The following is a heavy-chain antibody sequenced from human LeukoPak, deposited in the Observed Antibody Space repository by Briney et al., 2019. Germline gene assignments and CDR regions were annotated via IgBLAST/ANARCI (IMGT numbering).Heavy chain of an antibody. V-gene: IGHV3-7*01. Sequence: PGGSLRLSCAASGFTFSSYWMSWVRQVPGRGPEWVANIKPGGSERYYVDSVRGRFIVSRDNAKKSLFLQMNSLRAEDTAMYYCAEGSNYGDSSFWGQGTLVTVSS. CDR1: GFTFSSYW. CDR2: IKPGGSER. CDR3: AEGSNYGDSSF. J-gene: IGHJ4*02. D-gene: IGHD4-17*01.